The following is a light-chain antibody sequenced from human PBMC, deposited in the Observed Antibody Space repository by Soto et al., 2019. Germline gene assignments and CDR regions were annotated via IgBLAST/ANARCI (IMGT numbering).Light chain of an antibody. CDR2: DAS. J-gene: IGKJ4*01. V-gene: IGKV1-33*01. CDR3: QQYDSLPPST. CDR1: QDLSNS. Sequence: DIQMTQSPSSLSASVGDRVTITCQASQDLSNSLNWFQQKPGKDPKLLIYDASNLESGVPSRFSGTGSGTDFTFTISSLQPEDIATYYCQQYDSLPPSTFGGGTKVEIK.